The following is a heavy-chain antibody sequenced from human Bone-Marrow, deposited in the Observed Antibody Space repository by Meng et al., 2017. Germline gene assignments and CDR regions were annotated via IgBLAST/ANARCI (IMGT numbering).Heavy chain of an antibody. J-gene: IGHJ4*02. V-gene: IGHV3-23*01. CDR3: AKGSGFGYGSGDY. D-gene: IGHD3-10*01. CDR2: ISGTGGST. CDR1: GFTFSSYG. Sequence: GESLMTSWAAPGFTFSSYGISWVRQAPGKGLEWVSGISGTGGSTYYADSVKGRFTISRDNSNNTSYLQMNSLRDDDTAVYYCAKGSGFGYGSGDYWGQGTLVTVSS.